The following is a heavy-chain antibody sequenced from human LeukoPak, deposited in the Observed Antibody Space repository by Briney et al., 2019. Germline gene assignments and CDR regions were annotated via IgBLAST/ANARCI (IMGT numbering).Heavy chain of an antibody. CDR1: GYSISSGYY. CDR3: ARVRVAATDY. D-gene: IGHD6-19*01. J-gene: IGHJ4*02. Sequence: PSETLSLTCTVSGYSISSGYYWGWIRQPPGKGLEWIGSIYHSGSTYYNPSLKSRVPISVDTSKNQFSLKLSSVTAADTAVYYCARVRVAATDYWGQGTLVTVSS. V-gene: IGHV4-38-2*02. CDR2: IYHSGST.